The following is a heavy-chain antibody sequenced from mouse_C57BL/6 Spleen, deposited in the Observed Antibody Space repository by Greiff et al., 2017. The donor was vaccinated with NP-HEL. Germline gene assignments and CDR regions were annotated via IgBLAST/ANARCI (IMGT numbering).Heavy chain of an antibody. CDR1: GFNIKDDY. Sequence: VQLQQSGAELVRPGASVKLSCTASGFNIKDDYMHWVKQRPEQGLEWIGWIDPENGDTEYASKFQGKATITADTSSNTAYLQLSSLTSEDTAVYYCTTRSLATRGGSYAMDYWGQGTSVTVSS. CDR3: TTRSLATRGGSYAMDY. J-gene: IGHJ4*01. V-gene: IGHV14-4*01. CDR2: IDPENGDT. D-gene: IGHD1-1*02.